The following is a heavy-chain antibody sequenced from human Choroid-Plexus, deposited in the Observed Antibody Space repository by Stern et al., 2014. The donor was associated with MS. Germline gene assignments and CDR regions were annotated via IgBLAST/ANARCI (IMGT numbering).Heavy chain of an antibody. CDR1: GFTFSNFG. CDR2: ISYDGSDK. CDR3: AKDRQWSTYFFDY. D-gene: IGHD2-15*01. Sequence: VQLEESGGGVAQPGRPLILSCAASGFTFSNFGMHWVRQAPGKGLEWVALISYDGSDKYYADSVKGRFTIFRDNSKNTLYMHMNSLRGEDTAVYYCAKDRQWSTYFFDYWGQGSLVTVSS. V-gene: IGHV3-30*18. J-gene: IGHJ4*02.